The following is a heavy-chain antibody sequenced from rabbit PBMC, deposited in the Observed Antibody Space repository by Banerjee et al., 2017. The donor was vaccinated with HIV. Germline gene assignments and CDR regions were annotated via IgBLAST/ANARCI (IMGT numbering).Heavy chain of an antibody. CDR2: INIGSNGKT. CDR1: GIDFSSNYW. CDR3: ARDNHAAYDL. V-gene: IGHV1S45*01. D-gene: IGHD6-1*01. Sequence: EEYGGDLVQPEGSLTLTCKASGIDFSSNYWICWVRQAPGKGLEWIACINIGSNGKTYYASWAKGRFTISKTSSTTVTLQMTSLTDADTATYFCARDNHAAYDLWGPGTLVTVS. J-gene: IGHJ4*01.